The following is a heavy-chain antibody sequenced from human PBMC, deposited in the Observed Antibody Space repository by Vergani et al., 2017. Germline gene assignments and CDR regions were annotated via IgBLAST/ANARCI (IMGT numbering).Heavy chain of an antibody. V-gene: IGHV3-11*04. CDR2: ISSSSSTI. CDR1: GGSISSHY. J-gene: IGHJ4*02. D-gene: IGHD2-15*01. CDR3: ARMWGYCSGGSCYSSDY. Sequence: QVQLQESGPGLVKPSETLSLTCTVSGGSISSHYWSWIRQPPGKGLEWVSSISSSSSTIYYADSVKGRFTISRDNAKNSLYLQMNSLRAEDTAVYYCARMWGYCSGGSCYSSDYWGQGTLVTVSS.